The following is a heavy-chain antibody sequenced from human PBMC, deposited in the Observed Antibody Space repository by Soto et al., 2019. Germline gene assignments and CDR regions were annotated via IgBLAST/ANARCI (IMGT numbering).Heavy chain of an antibody. J-gene: IGHJ3*02. V-gene: IGHV3-13*01. CDR3: ARVYSSGWSDAFDI. CDR2: IGTAGDT. CDR1: GFTFSSYD. Sequence: GGSLRLSCAASGFTFSSYDMHWVRQATGKGLEWVSAIGTAGDTYYPGSVKGRFTISRENAKNSLYLQMNSLRAGDTAVYYCARVYSSGWSDAFDIWGQGTMVTVSS. D-gene: IGHD6-19*01.